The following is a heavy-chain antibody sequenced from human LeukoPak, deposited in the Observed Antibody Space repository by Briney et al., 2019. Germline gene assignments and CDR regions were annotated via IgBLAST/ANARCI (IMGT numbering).Heavy chain of an antibody. CDR2: ITASGTAM. CDR1: GFTFSSYS. J-gene: IGHJ4*02. D-gene: IGHD1-26*01. CDR3: ASSGSYRFDY. V-gene: IGHV3-48*02. Sequence: GGSLRLSCAASGFTFSSYSIKWVRQAPGKGPEWVSHITASGTAMFYADSVKGRFTISRDNAKNSLYLQMNSLRDEDTAVYYCASSGSYRFDYWGQGTLVTVSS.